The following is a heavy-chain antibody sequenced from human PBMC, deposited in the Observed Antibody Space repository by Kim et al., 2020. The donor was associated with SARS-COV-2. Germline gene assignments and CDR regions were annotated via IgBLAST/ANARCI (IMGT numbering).Heavy chain of an antibody. Sequence: NPSLTSRATRSVDTSKNHFYMKLSSVTAADTAVYYCASYSSSSGWGFDYWGQGTLVTVSS. D-gene: IGHD6-13*01. V-gene: IGHV4-34*04. J-gene: IGHJ4*02. CDR3: ASYSSSSGWGFDY.